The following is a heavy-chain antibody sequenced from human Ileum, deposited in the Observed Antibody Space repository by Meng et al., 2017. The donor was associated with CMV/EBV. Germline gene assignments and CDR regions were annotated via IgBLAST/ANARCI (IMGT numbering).Heavy chain of an antibody. Sequence: VSGGSVSSGPYYGNWIRQPPGKGLEWVGYIYYSETTNYNPSLKSRVTISADTSTNQFSLRLTSLSAADTAVYYCARGRKWDQPPGYWGQGTLVTVSS. CDR2: IYYSETT. V-gene: IGHV4-61*01. CDR3: ARGRKWDQPPGY. D-gene: IGHD1-26*01. J-gene: IGHJ4*02. CDR1: GGSVSSGPYY.